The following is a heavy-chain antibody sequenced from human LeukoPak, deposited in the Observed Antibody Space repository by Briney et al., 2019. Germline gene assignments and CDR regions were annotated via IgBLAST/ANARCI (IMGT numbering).Heavy chain of an antibody. CDR2: ISYIGST. CDR1: GDSKNSHY. CDR3: ARDPTTVTKGLDI. D-gene: IGHD4-17*01. Sequence: SETLSLTCTVSGDSKNSHYWSWIRQPPGKGLEWIGYISYIGSTNYNPSLKSRVTISVDTSKNQFSLELSSVTAADTAVYYCARDPTTVTKGLDIWGKGTMVTVSS. V-gene: IGHV4-59*11. J-gene: IGHJ3*02.